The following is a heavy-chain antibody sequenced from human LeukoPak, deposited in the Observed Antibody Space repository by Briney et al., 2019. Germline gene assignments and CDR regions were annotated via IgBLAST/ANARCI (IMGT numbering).Heavy chain of an antibody. V-gene: IGHV3-7*01. CDR3: ARDRAYYYDSSGYCLDY. D-gene: IGHD3-22*01. J-gene: IGHJ4*02. Sequence: PGGSLRLSCAASGFTFSSYWMSWVGQVPGKGREWVANIKQDGSEKYYVDSVKGRFTISRDNAKNSLYLQMNSLRAEDTAVYYCARDRAYYYDSSGYCLDYWGQGTLVTVSS. CDR2: IKQDGSEK. CDR1: GFTFSSYW.